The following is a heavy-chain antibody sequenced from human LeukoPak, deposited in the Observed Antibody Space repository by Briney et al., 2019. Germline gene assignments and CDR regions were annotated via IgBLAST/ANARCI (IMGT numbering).Heavy chain of an antibody. CDR3: ARQSGYFDY. CDR2: IHYSGNT. V-gene: IGHV4-39*01. D-gene: IGHD5-12*01. J-gene: IGHJ4*02. Sequence: PSETLSLTCTVSGGSISSSNYYWDWIRQPPGKGLEWIGAIHYSGNTYYNPSLKSRVTISVDTSKNQFSLKLTSVTAADTAVYYCARQSGYFDYWGQGTLVTVSS. CDR1: GGSISSSNYY.